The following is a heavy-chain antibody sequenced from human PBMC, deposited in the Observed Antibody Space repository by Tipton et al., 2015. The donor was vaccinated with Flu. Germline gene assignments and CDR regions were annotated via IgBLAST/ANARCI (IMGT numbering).Heavy chain of an antibody. CDR3: ARVRFIGARAYFDL. CDR2: IHNNGST. Sequence: TLSLTCSVSSGPTRSYWWSWIRQSAGKGLEWIGRIHNNGSTDYNLSLTSRLTMSIDTSKNQFSLKVNTVTAADTAVYYCARVRFIGARAYFDLWGRGTLVTVSS. J-gene: IGHJ2*01. D-gene: IGHD6-13*01. CDR1: SGPTRSYW. V-gene: IGHV4-4*07.